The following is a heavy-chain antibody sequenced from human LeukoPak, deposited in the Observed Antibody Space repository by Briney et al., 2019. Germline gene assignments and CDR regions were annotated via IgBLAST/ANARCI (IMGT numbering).Heavy chain of an antibody. Sequence: SETLSLTCTVSGGSISSYYWSWIRQPPGKGLEWIGEINHSGSTNYNPSLKSRVTISVDTSKNQFSLKLSSVTAADTAVYYCVNGPPNYDYWGQGTLVTVSS. J-gene: IGHJ4*02. V-gene: IGHV4-34*01. CDR3: VNGPPNYDY. CDR1: GGSISSYY. D-gene: IGHD2-8*01. CDR2: INHSGST.